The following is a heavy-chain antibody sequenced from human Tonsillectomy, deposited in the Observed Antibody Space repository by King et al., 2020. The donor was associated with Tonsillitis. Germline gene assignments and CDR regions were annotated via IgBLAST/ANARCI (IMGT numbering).Heavy chain of an antibody. CDR2: INLGGDTT. CDR3: ASTWGHITGPDV. CDR1: GFTFSVYA. J-gene: IGHJ2*01. Sequence: VKLVESGGGLAQPGGSLRLSCAASGFTFSVYAMTWVRQAPGKGLEWVSFINLGGDTTSYADTVKGRFTISRDNSKNTLYLQMNSLRSEDTAVYYCASTWGHITGPDVWGRGPLVTVSS. V-gene: IGHV3-23*04. D-gene: IGHD1-14*01.